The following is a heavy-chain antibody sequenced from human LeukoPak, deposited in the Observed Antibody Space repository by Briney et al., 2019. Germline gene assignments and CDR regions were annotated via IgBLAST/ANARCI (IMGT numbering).Heavy chain of an antibody. CDR3: ARDQYDSVWRSHRPYFDY. Sequence: ASVKVSCKASGYTFSSYGISWVRQAPGQGLEWMGWISVYNGNPEYAQKFQGRVIMTTDTFTSTAYMELRSLRSDDTAVYYCARDQYDSVWRSHRPYFDYWGQGTLVTVSS. J-gene: IGHJ4*02. CDR1: GYTFSSYG. V-gene: IGHV1-18*01. CDR2: ISVYNGNP. D-gene: IGHD3-16*02.